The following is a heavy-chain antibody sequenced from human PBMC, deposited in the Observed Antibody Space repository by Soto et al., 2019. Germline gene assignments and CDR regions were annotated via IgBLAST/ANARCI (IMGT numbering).Heavy chain of an antibody. CDR2: ISYDGSNK. CDR3: ASWDYTNHYNWFDP. CDR1: GFTFSSYA. D-gene: IGHD2-2*02. J-gene: IGHJ5*02. Sequence: QVQLVESGGGVVQPGRSLRLSCAASGFTFSSYAMHWVRQAPGKGLEWVAVISYDGSNKYYADSVKGRFTISRDNSKNTLYLQINSLRAEDTAVYYCASWDYTNHYNWFDPWGQGTLVTVSS. V-gene: IGHV3-30-3*01.